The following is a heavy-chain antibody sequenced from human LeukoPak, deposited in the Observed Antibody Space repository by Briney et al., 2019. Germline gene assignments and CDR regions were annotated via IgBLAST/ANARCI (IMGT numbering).Heavy chain of an antibody. V-gene: IGHV4-59*08. J-gene: IGHJ4*02. Sequence: PSGTLSLTCTVSGGSISSYYWSWIRQPPGKGLEWIGYIYYSGSTNYNPSLKSRVTMFEDKSKNQFSLRLYPVTVADTAVYYCARHFAYSSSSYFDYWGQGSLVTVSS. CDR3: ARHFAYSSSSYFDY. D-gene: IGHD6-6*01. CDR1: GGSISSYY. CDR2: IYYSGST.